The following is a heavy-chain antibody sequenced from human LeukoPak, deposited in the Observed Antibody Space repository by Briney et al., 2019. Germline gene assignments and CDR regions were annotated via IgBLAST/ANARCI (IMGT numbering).Heavy chain of an antibody. CDR3: ARAPLDFIAAAGNEYFQH. V-gene: IGHV4-34*01. D-gene: IGHD6-13*01. CDR1: GFTFGDYA. CDR2: INHSGST. J-gene: IGHJ1*01. Sequence: GSLRLSCTTSGFTFGDYAMSWVRQPPGKGLEWIGEINHSGSTNYNPSLKSRVTISVDTSKNQFSLKLSSVTAADTAVYYCARAPLDFIAAAGNEYFQHWGQGTLVTVSS.